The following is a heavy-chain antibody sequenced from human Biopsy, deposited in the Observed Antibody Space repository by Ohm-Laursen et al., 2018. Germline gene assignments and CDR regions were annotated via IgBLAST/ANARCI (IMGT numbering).Heavy chain of an antibody. Sequence: SSVKVSCKASGGTFINYAISWVRQAPGQGLEWMGGIIPMFGTANYAQMFQGRVTISADESTRISYMELSSLTTEDTAIYYCARGPHSGSHSCFDYWGRGTLVTVSS. D-gene: IGHD1-26*01. J-gene: IGHJ4*02. CDR3: ARGPHSGSHSCFDY. CDR2: IIPMFGTA. V-gene: IGHV1-69*01. CDR1: GGTFINYA.